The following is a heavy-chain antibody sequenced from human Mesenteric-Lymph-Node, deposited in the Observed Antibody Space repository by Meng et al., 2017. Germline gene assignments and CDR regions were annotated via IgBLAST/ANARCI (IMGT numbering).Heavy chain of an antibody. Sequence: GESLKISCAASGFTFSSYEMNWVRQAPGKGLEWVSYISSSGSTIYYADSVKGRFTISRDNAKNSLYLQMNSLRAEDTAVYYCARGGNFWSGYYTGERPYLDVWGQGTTVTVSS. V-gene: IGHV3-48*03. D-gene: IGHD3-3*01. CDR2: ISSSGSTI. CDR3: ARGGNFWSGYYTGERPYLDV. CDR1: GFTFSSYE. J-gene: IGHJ6*02.